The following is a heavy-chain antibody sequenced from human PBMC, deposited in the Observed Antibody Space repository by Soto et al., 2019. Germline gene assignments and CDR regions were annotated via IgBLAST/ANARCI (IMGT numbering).Heavy chain of an antibody. J-gene: IGHJ6*02. D-gene: IGHD1-26*01. CDR3: AKDRPSGSRPYYYGMDV. CDR1: GFTFSSYG. V-gene: IGHV3-30*18. CDR2: ISYDGSNK. Sequence: GGSLRLSCAASGFTFSSYGMHWVRQAPGKGLEWVAVISYDGSNKYYADSVKGRFTISRDNSKNMLYLQMNSLRAEDTAVYYCAKDRPSGSRPYYYGMDVWGQGTTVTVSS.